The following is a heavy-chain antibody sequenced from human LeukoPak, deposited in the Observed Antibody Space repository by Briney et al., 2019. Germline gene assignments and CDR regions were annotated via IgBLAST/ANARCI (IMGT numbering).Heavy chain of an antibody. CDR2: INHSGST. CDR1: GGSFSGYY. J-gene: IGHJ5*02. CDR3: ARAGYYDFWSGYLNWFDP. V-gene: IGHV4-34*01. D-gene: IGHD3-3*01. Sequence: ESSETLSLTCAVYGGSFSGYYWSWIRQPPGKGLEWIGEINHSGSTNYNPSLKSRVTISVDTSKNQFSLKLSFVTAADTAVYYCARAGYYDFWSGYLNWFDPWGQGTLVTVSS.